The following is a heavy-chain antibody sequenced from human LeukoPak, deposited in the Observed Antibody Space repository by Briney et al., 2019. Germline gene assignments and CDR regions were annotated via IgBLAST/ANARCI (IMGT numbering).Heavy chain of an antibody. V-gene: IGHV5-51*01. J-gene: IGHJ4*02. CDR3: ARAPAGITGWFAGFDY. D-gene: IGHD1-20*01. Sequence: PGESLKISCKGSGYRFTNYWIGWVRQMPGKGLEWMGIIYPGDSDTRYSPSFQGQVTISADKSISTAYLQWSRLKASDTAMYYCARAPAGITGWFAGFDYWGQGTLVTVSS. CDR2: IYPGDSDT. CDR1: GYRFTNYW.